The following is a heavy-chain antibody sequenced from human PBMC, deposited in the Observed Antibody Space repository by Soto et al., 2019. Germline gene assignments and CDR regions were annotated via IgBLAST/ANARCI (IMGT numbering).Heavy chain of an antibody. V-gene: IGHV1-69*13. CDR2: IAPIFGTP. Sequence: SVKVSCKASGGTFSNYAISWVRQAPGQGLEWMGGIAPIFGTPNYAQNFQGRVTITADESTSTAYMELSGLRSEDTALYYCARANVGATSGHYYYAMDVWGQGTTVTVSS. CDR3: ARANVGATSGHYYYAMDV. J-gene: IGHJ6*02. CDR1: GGTFSNYA.